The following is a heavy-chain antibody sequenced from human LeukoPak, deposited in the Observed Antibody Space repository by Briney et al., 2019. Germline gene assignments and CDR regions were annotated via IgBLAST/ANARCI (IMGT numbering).Heavy chain of an antibody. V-gene: IGHV3-30*04. Sequence: GGSLRLSCAASGFTFNIYAMHWVRQAPGKGLEWVAVISYDESDKYYADSVKGRFTISRDNAKNALYLQMNSRRVEDTAVYYCARRWAFDHWGQGTLVTVSS. CDR1: GFTFNIYA. CDR3: ARRWAFDH. J-gene: IGHJ4*02. D-gene: IGHD6-13*01. CDR2: ISYDESDK.